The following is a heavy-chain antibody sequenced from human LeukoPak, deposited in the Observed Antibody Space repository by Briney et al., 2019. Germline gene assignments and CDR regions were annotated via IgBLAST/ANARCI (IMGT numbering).Heavy chain of an antibody. Sequence: ASVKVSCKASGYTFTGYYMHWVRQAPGQGLEWMGWINPNSGGTNYAQKFQGRVTMTRDTSISTAYMELSRLRSDDTAVYYCARTPDYYDSIGSYRFDPWGQGTLVTVSS. CDR1: GYTFTGYY. CDR3: ARTPDYYDSIGSYRFDP. D-gene: IGHD3-22*01. CDR2: INPNSGGT. V-gene: IGHV1-2*02. J-gene: IGHJ5*02.